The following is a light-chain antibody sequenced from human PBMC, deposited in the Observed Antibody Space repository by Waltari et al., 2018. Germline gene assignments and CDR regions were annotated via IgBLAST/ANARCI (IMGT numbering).Light chain of an antibody. CDR1: QSVLYSSNNKNY. J-gene: IGKJ1*01. CDR3: QQYYSSLRT. Sequence: EIVMTQSPDSLAVSPGERATINCKSSQSVLYSSNNKNYLAWYQHKPGQPPNLLIYWASTRESGVPDRFSGSGSGTDFTLTISSLQAEDVAVYYCQQYYSSLRTFGQGTKVEIK. CDR2: WAS. V-gene: IGKV4-1*01.